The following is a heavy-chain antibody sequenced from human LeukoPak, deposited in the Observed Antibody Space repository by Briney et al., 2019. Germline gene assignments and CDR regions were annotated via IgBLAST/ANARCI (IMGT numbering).Heavy chain of an antibody. CDR2: ISSDGSNI. D-gene: IGHD3-10*01. Sequence: GGSLRLSCAASGFDFSRYAIYWVRQGPGKGLEWVALISSDGSNIYYADSVKGRFTISRDNSKNTLYLQMNSLRAEDTAVYYCAKGRSGLQFDLDYWGQGTLVTVSS. J-gene: IGHJ4*02. CDR1: GFDFSRYA. V-gene: IGHV3-30*04. CDR3: AKGRSGLQFDLDY.